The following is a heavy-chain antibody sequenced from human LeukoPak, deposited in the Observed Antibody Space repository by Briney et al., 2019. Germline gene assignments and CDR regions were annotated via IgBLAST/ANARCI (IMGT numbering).Heavy chain of an antibody. D-gene: IGHD7-27*01. CDR2: IYYSGST. CDR1: GGSISSYY. V-gene: IGHV4-59*01. Sequence: SETLSLTCTVSGGSISSYYWSWIRQPPGKGLEWIGYIYYSGSTNYNPSLKSRVTISVDTPKNQFSLKLSSVTAADTAVYYCVRGWGSGYFDYWGQGTLVTVSS. CDR3: VRGWGSGYFDY. J-gene: IGHJ4*02.